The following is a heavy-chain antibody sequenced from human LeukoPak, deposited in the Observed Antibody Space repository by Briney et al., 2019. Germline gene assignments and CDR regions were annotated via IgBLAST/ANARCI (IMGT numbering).Heavy chain of an antibody. J-gene: IGHJ5*02. CDR1: GYTFTGYY. CDR2: INPNSGGT. Sequence: ASVKVSCKASGYTFTGYYMHWVRQAPGQGLEWMGWINPNSGGTNYAQKFQGRVTMTRDTSISTAYMELSRLRSDDTAVYYCARAGLLRLGELSLRFDPWGRGTLVTVSS. D-gene: IGHD3-16*02. CDR3: ARAGLLRLGELSLRFDP. V-gene: IGHV1-2*02.